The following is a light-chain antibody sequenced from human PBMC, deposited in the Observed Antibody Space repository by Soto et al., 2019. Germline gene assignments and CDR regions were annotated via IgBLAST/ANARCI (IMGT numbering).Light chain of an antibody. CDR1: QSISHW. CDR2: HAS. V-gene: IGKV1-5*01. Sequence: DIQMTQSPSTLSASVGDRVTITCRASQSISHWLAWYQQKPGTAPKLLIYHASTLESGVPSRFSGSGSGTEFTLTISSLQPEDFATYYCQQTNNFPITFGPGTRLEIK. CDR3: QQTNNFPIT. J-gene: IGKJ5*01.